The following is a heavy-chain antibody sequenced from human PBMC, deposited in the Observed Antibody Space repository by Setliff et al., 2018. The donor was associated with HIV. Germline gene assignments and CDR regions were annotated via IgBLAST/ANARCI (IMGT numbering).Heavy chain of an antibody. CDR3: ARTREYRFGFGLGQFDP. CDR1: GASLQSYY. Sequence: SETLSLTCSVSGASLQSYYWSWIRQPAGKGLQWIGRIYYVGWSKYNPSLEDRVTMSVDTSNNQFSLRLTSVTAADSAVYYCARTREYRFGFGLGQFDPWGQGTLVTVS. CDR2: IYYVGWS. J-gene: IGHJ5*01. V-gene: IGHV4-4*07. D-gene: IGHD3-16*01.